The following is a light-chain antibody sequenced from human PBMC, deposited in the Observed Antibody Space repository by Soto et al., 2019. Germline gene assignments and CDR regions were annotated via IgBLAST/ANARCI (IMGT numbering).Light chain of an antibody. CDR3: QQAASFPIT. CDR1: QGINTY. CDR2: AAS. J-gene: IGKJ5*01. V-gene: IGKV1-9*01. Sequence: DIQLTQSPSFLSASVGDRVTLTCRASQGINTYLAWYQQKPGKTPKLLVYAASTLQSGVPSRFSGSGSGTDFTLTINGLQPEDFATYYCQQAASFPITFGQGTRLEIK.